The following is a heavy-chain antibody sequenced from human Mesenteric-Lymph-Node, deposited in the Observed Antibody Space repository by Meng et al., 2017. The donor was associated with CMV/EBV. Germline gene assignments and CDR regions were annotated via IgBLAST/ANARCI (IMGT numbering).Heavy chain of an antibody. CDR1: GGSICSSSYY. D-gene: IGHD3-22*01. Sequence: QLQLQESGPGLVKPSEPLSLTCTVSGGSICSSSYYWGWIRQPPGNGLEWIGSIYYSGSTYYNPSIKSRVTISVDTSKNQFSLKLSSVTAADTAVYYCARDGDYYDSSGYNPFDYWVQGTLVTVSS. J-gene: IGHJ4*02. CDR3: ARDGDYYDSSGYNPFDY. V-gene: IGHV4-39*07. CDR2: IYYSGST.